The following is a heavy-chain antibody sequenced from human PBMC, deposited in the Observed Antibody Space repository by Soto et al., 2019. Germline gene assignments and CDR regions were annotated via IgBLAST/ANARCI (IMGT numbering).Heavy chain of an antibody. V-gene: IGHV3-23*01. CDR2: ITSSGSST. D-gene: IGHD5-12*01. CDR1: GFTFSDDA. Sequence: GGSLRLCCAASGFTFSDDAMTWVRQAPGKGLEWVSAITSSGSSTYYAESVKGRFTISRDNSKSTLYLQMNSLRAEDTATYYCAKGAEGYVRSALSYRGQRTLVTVSS. J-gene: IGHJ4*01. CDR3: AKGAEGYVRSALSY.